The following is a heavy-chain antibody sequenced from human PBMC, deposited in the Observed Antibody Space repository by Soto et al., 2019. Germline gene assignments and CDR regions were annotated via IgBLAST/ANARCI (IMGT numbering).Heavy chain of an antibody. J-gene: IGHJ3*02. V-gene: IGHV3-48*04. CDR1: GFTFSSYS. CDR2: VSSSSSTI. CDR3: ARDRCSGGSCYDAFDI. D-gene: IGHD2-15*01. Sequence: GGSPRLSCASSGFTFSSYSINWVRQAPGKGLEWVSYVSSSSSTIYYADSVKGRFTISRDNAKNSLYLQMNSLRAEDTAVYYCARDRCSGGSCYDAFDIWGQGTMVTVSS.